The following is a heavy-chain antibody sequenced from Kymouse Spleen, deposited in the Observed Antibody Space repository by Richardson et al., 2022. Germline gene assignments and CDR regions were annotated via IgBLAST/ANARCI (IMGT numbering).Heavy chain of an antibody. CDR1: GGSFSGYY. D-gene: IGHD1-1*01,IGHD1-20*01,IGHD1-7*01. V-gene: IGHV4-34*01. CDR2: INHSGST. CDR3: ARGETGTHNWFDP. Sequence: QVQLQQWGAGLLKPSETLSLTCAVYGGSFSGYYWSWIRQPPGKGLEWIGEINHSGSTNYNPSLKSRVTISVDTSKNQFSLKLSSVTAADTAVYYCARGETGTHNWFDPWGQGTLVTVSS. J-gene: IGHJ5*02.